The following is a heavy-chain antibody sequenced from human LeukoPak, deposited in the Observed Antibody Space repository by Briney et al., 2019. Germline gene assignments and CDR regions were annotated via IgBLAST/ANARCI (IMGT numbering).Heavy chain of an antibody. D-gene: IGHD3-22*01. CDR3: ARDSSGYVSWFDP. J-gene: IGHJ5*02. V-gene: IGHV1-2*02. CDR1: GDTFTGYY. Sequence: ASVKVSCKASGDTFTGYYMHWVRQAPGQGLECMGWINPNSGGTRYAQKFQGRVTMTRDTSISTAYMELSRLRSDDTAVYYCARDSSGYVSWFDPWGQGTLVTVSS. CDR2: INPNSGGT.